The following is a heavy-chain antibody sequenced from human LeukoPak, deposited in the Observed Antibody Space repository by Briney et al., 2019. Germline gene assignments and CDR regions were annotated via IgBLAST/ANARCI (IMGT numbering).Heavy chain of an antibody. CDR3: ARDFLEDTL. CDR2: ISSSGSTI. Sequence: GGSLRLSCAASGFTFSDYYMSWIRQAPGKGLGWVSYISSSGSTIYYADSVKGRFTISRDSAENSLYLQMDSLRAEDTAVYYCARDFLEDTLWGQGTLVTVSS. CDR1: GFTFSDYY. J-gene: IGHJ4*02. V-gene: IGHV3-11*04. D-gene: IGHD2-15*01.